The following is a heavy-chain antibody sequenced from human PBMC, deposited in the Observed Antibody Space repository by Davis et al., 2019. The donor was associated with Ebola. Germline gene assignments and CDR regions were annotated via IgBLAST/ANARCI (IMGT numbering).Heavy chain of an antibody. CDR1: GFTFSSYG. Sequence: PGGSLRLSCAASGFTFSSYGMHWVRQAPGKGLEWVAVIWYDGSNKYYADFVKGRFTISRDNSKTTLYLQMNRRRAEDTAVYYCARGADMGYCSGGSCWYYYYGMDVWGQGTTVNVSS. CDR3: ARGADMGYCSGGSCWYYYYGMDV. CDR2: IWYDGSNK. D-gene: IGHD2-15*01. J-gene: IGHJ6*02. V-gene: IGHV3-33*01.